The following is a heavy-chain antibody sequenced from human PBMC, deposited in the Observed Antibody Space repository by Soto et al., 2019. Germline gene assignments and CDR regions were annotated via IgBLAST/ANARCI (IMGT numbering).Heavy chain of an antibody. CDR1: GGSISSSSYY. V-gene: IGHV4-39*01. CDR3: ARWSRGHDALLSDY. J-gene: IGHJ4*02. Sequence: QLQLQESGPGLVKPSETLSLTCTVSGGSISSSSYYWGWIRQPPGKGLEWIGSIYYSGSTYYNPSLKSRVTLSVATSKNPFSLKLSSVTAADTAVYYCARWSRGHDALLSDYWGQGTLVTVSS. D-gene: IGHD3-10*01. CDR2: IYYSGST.